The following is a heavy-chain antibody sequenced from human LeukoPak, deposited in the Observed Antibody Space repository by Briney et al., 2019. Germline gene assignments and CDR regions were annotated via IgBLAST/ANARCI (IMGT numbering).Heavy chain of an antibody. CDR1: GYTFTSYY. D-gene: IGHD4-17*01. Sequence: GASVTVSCKASGYTFTSYYMHWVRQAPGQGLEWMGIINPSGGSTSYAQKFQGRVTMTRDTSTSTVYMELSSLRSEDTAVYYCARSRAPALRRAAFDIWGQGTMVTVSS. J-gene: IGHJ3*02. CDR3: ARSRAPALRRAAFDI. CDR2: INPSGGST. V-gene: IGHV1-46*01.